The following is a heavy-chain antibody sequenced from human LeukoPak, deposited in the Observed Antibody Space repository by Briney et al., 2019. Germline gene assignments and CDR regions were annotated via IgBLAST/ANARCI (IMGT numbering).Heavy chain of an antibody. D-gene: IGHD2-2*01. J-gene: IGHJ3*02. V-gene: IGHV4-4*07. Sequence: SETLSLTCTVSGDSISGFYWSWIRQPAEKGLEWIGRVYSSGNSGTTNYNPSLQSRVTVSLDTSKNQVSLKLTSVTAADTAVYFCARESRMIAFDIWGQGTMVTVSS. CDR3: ARESRMIAFDI. CDR1: GDSISGFY. CDR2: VYSSGNSGTT.